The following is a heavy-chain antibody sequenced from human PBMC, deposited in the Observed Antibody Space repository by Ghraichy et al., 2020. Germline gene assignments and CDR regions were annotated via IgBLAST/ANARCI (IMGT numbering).Heavy chain of an antibody. CDR1: GFTFSSYS. D-gene: IGHD3-22*01. CDR2: ISSSSSTI. Sequence: GGSLRLSCAASGFTFSSYSMNWVRQAPGKGLEWVSYISSSSSTIYYADSVKGRFTISRDNAKNSLYLQMNSLRAEDTAVYYCARDGPRGMMSFSHYDNTPQEFDIWGQGTMVTVSS. CDR3: ARDGPRGMMSFSHYDNTPQEFDI. J-gene: IGHJ3*02. V-gene: IGHV3-48*01.